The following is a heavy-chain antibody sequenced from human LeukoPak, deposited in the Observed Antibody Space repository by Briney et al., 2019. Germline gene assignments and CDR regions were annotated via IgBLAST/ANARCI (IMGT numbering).Heavy chain of an antibody. Sequence: GGSLRLSCAASGFTFSDYYMSWIRQAPGKGLEWISYISSSTYTNYADSVKGRFTISRDDAENSMNLQMNSLRAEDTAVYYCARISGSYVFDYWGQGTLVTVSS. J-gene: IGHJ4*02. CDR2: ISSSTYT. V-gene: IGHV3-11*03. D-gene: IGHD1-26*01. CDR3: ARISGSYVFDY. CDR1: GFTFSDYY.